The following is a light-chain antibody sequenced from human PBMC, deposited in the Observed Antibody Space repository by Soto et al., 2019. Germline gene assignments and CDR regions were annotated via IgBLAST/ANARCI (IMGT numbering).Light chain of an antibody. J-gene: IGLJ2*01. CDR3: CSYAGSSTLV. CDR1: SSGVGNYNL. Sequence: QSVLTQPASVSGSPGQSITISCTGTSSGVGNYNLVSWYQYHPGKAPKLIIYEGNKRPSGVSNRFSGSKSGNTASLTTSGLQAEDEADYYCCSYAGSSTLVFGGGTKMTVL. CDR2: EGN. V-gene: IGLV2-23*01.